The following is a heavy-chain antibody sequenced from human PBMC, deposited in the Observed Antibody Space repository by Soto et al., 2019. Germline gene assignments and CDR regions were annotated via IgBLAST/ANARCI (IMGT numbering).Heavy chain of an antibody. J-gene: IGHJ4*02. D-gene: IGHD4-17*01. CDR3: AAGAGDYENC. V-gene: IGHV1-46*01. CDR2: INPSGGST. Sequence: QVHLVQSGAEVKKPGASVKVSCKASGYTFTSNYIHWVRQAPGQGLDWMGIINPSGGSTTYEQRFLASAPMTSDTARSKVYKQLPSLRSDGTAVYYCAAGAGDYENCWGQGTLVTVS. CDR1: GYTFTSNY.